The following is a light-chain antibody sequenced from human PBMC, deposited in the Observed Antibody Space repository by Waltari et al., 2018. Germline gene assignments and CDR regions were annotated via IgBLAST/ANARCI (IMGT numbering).Light chain of an antibody. CDR3: QQYNSFTWT. Sequence: DIQMTQSPSTLSASVGDRVTITCRASQSISYWLAWYQQKPGKAPKLLSYKASSLESGVPSRFSGSGSGTEFTLTISSLQPDDFGTYYCQQYNSFTWTFGQGTKVEIK. V-gene: IGKV1-5*03. CDR1: QSISYW. CDR2: KAS. J-gene: IGKJ1*01.